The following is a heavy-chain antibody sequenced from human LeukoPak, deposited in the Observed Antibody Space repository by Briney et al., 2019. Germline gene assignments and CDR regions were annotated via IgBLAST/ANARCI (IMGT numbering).Heavy chain of an antibody. CDR1: GGSVSSGSYY. D-gene: IGHD3-10*01. V-gene: IGHV4-61*01. Sequence: SETLSLTCTVSGGSVSSGSYYWSWIRQPPGKGLEWIGYIYYSGSTNYNPSLKSRVTISVDTSKNQFSLKLSSVTAADTAVYYCAREENYYGSGSYSNWFDPWGQGTLVTVSS. CDR2: IYYSGST. CDR3: AREENYYGSGSYSNWFDP. J-gene: IGHJ5*02.